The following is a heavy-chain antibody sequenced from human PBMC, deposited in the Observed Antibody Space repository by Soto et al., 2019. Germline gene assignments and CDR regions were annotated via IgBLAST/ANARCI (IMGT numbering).Heavy chain of an antibody. D-gene: IGHD6-6*01. CDR2: IIPIFGTA. Sequence: GASVKVSCKASGGTFSSYAISWVRQAPGQGLEWMGGIIPIFGTANYAQKFQGRVTITADGSTSTAYMELSSLRSEDTAVYYCARDPGGYSSSSFYYYGMDVWGQGTTVTVSS. CDR3: ARDPGGYSSSSFYYYGMDV. V-gene: IGHV1-69*13. J-gene: IGHJ6*02. CDR1: GGTFSSYA.